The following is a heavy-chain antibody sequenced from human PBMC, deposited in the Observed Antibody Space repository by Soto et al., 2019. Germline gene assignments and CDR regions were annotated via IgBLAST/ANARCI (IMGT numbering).Heavy chain of an antibody. J-gene: IGHJ6*02. D-gene: IGHD6-13*01. CDR3: AKDLAVAGANYYGMDV. V-gene: IGHV3-23*01. CDR1: VFTFSSYA. Sequence: QPGGSLLLCCASSVFTFSSYAVYWVRQAPGKGLEWVSAITDSGYTTYYADSVKGRFTISRDNSKNTVYLQMNSLSADDTAVYYCAKDLAVAGANYYGMDVWGQGTTVTVS. CDR2: ITDSGYTT.